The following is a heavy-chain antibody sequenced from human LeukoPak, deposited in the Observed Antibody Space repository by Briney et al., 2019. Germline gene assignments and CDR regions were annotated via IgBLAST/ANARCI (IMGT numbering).Heavy chain of an antibody. D-gene: IGHD2-21*01. CDR3: ARGSESDSDNWFDP. J-gene: IGHJ5*02. Sequence: SETLSLTCIVSGGSISSFYWSWIRQPPGKGLEWIGYIYYTGSTNYNPSLKSRVTISVDTSKNQFSLKSSSVTAADTAVYHCARGSESDSDNWFDPWGQGTLVTVPS. V-gene: IGHV4-59*13. CDR2: IYYTGST. CDR1: GGSISSFY.